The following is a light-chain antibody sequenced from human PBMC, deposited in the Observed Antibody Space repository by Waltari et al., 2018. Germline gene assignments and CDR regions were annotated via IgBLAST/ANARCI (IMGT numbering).Light chain of an antibody. J-gene: IGLJ1*01. Sequence: QSALTQPPSASGSPGQSVTISCTGTSSDVGGYNDVSWYQQYPGKAPKVMIYGVNKRPSGVPDRFSGSKSGNTASLTVSGLQAEDEADYYCSSYVGYKNNYVFGTGTKVTVL. CDR2: GVN. V-gene: IGLV2-8*01. CDR1: SSDVGGYND. CDR3: SSYVGYKNNYV.